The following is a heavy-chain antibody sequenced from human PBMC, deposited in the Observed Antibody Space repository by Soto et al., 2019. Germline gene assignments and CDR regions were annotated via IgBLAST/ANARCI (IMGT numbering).Heavy chain of an antibody. CDR1: GFTFSNNL. V-gene: IGHV3-74*01. J-gene: IGHJ4*02. D-gene: IGHD3-10*01. CDR3: ARHYASGTYSVDY. CDR2: INGDGSST. Sequence: EVQLVESGGDLVQPGGSLRLSCAASGFTFSNNLMHWVRQAPGKGLVWVSRINGDGSSTSYANSVKGRFTISRDNAKNTVYMQMNSLRAEDTAVYYCARHYASGTYSVDYWGQGNLVTGSS.